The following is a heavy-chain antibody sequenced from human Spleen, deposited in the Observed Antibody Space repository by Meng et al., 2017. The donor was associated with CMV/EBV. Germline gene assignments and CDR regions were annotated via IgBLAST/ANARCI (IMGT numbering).Heavy chain of an antibody. J-gene: IGHJ4*02. CDR2: INPNSGGT. CDR1: GYTFTGYY. Sequence: ASVKVSCKASGYTFTGYYMHWVRQAPGQGLEWMGWINPNSGGTNYAQKFQGRVTMTRDTSISTAYMELSRLRSEDTAVYYCAGGLGYCSSTSCYFYWGQGTLVTVSS. CDR3: AGGLGYCSSTSCYFY. D-gene: IGHD2-2*01. V-gene: IGHV1-2*02.